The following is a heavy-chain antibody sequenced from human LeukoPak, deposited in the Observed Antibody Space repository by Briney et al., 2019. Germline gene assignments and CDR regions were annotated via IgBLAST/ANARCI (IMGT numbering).Heavy chain of an antibody. Sequence: GGSLRLSCEASGFSFSGAWMSWVRQAPGKGPERVTLISYDGSNKYYADSVKGRFTISRDNSKNTLYLQMNSLRAEDTAVYYCAREAKDYGDYAYYFDYWGQGIQVTVSS. D-gene: IGHD4-17*01. V-gene: IGHV3-30-3*01. CDR2: ISYDGSNK. CDR3: AREAKDYGDYAYYFDY. CDR1: GFSFSGAW. J-gene: IGHJ4*02.